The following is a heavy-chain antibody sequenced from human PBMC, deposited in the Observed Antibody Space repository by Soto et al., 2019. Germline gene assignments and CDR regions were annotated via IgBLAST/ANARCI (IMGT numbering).Heavy chain of an antibody. Sequence: PSETLSLTCTVSGGSISSSSYYWGWIRQPPGKGLEWIGSIYYSGSTYYNPSLKSRVTISVDTSKKKFSLKLSSVTAADTTVNNCARLPVGYCISTSCYGRGYYYYGMDVWGQGTTVTVSS. CDR2: IYYSGST. J-gene: IGHJ6*02. CDR3: ARLPVGYCISTSCYGRGYYYYGMDV. D-gene: IGHD2-2*03. CDR1: GGSISSSSYY. V-gene: IGHV4-39*01.